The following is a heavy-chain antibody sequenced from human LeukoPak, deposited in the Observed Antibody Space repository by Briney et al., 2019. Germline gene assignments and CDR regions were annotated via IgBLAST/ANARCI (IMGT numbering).Heavy chain of an antibody. V-gene: IGHV4-59*01. D-gene: IGHD1-26*01. CDR3: ARRGSYFDY. Sequence: SETLSLTCTVSGASISSYYWSWIRQPPGKGLEWIGYIYYSGSTNYNPSLKSRVTISLDTSKNQFSLKLSSVTAADTAVYYCARRGSYFDYWGQGTLVTVSS. J-gene: IGHJ4*02. CDR2: IYYSGST. CDR1: GASISSYY.